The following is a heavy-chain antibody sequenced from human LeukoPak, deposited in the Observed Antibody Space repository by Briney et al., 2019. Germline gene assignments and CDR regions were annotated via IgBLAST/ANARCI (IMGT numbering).Heavy chain of an antibody. D-gene: IGHD5-18*01. CDR2: ISGSGGST. CDR3: AKGMGYSYGFFDY. Sequence: GGSLRLSCAASGFTFSSYAMSWVRQAPGKGLEWVSAISGSGGSTYYADSGKGRFTISRDNSKNTLYLQMNSLRAEDTAVYYCAKGMGYSYGFFDYWGQGTLVTVSS. CDR1: GFTFSSYA. J-gene: IGHJ4*02. V-gene: IGHV3-23*01.